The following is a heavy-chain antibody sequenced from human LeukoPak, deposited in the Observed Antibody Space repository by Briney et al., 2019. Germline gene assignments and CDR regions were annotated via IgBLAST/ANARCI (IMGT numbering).Heavy chain of an antibody. D-gene: IGHD3-22*01. J-gene: IGHJ6*02. CDR3: ARGMFDNSGHYYYFYYALDA. V-gene: IGHV1-8*01. CDR2: MNAKSGHT. CDR1: GYTFTSYH. Sequence: ASVKVSCNASGYTFTSYHIDWVRQAPGQGPEWMGWMNAKSGHTGYAQNLEGRVTMTRDTSTNTAYMELRGLRSEDTAVYFCARGMFDNSGHYYYFYYALDAWGQGTTVTVSS.